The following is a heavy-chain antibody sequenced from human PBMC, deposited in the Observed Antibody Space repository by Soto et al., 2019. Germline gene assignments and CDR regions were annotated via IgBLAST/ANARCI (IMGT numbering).Heavy chain of an antibody. V-gene: IGHV3-30-3*01. Sequence: QVQLVESGGGVVQPGRSLRLSCAASGFTFSSYAMHWVRQAPGKGLEWVAVISYDGSNKYYADSVKGRFTISRDNSKNTLYLPMNGLRAEETAVYYCARDPGGTDFAKWTYYVGYWGQGTLVTVAS. J-gene: IGHJ4*02. CDR2: ISYDGSNK. CDR1: GFTFSSYA. CDR3: ARDPGGTDFAKWTYYVGY. D-gene: IGHD3-3*01.